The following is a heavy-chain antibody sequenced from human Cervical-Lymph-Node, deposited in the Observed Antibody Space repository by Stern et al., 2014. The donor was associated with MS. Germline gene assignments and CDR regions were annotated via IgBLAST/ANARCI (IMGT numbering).Heavy chain of an antibody. D-gene: IGHD3/OR15-3a*01. V-gene: IGHV1-46*01. J-gene: IGHJ4*02. CDR2: INPRGDSA. CDR3: ASGTGSKRPTGNY. Sequence: VQLVQSGAEVKKPGASVKVSCKASGYSFTSHYMHWVRQAPGQGLEWVGIINPRGDSASHAQKLHGRVTMTRDTSTSTDYMKFRSLRSEDTAVYYCASGTGSKRPTGNYWGQGTLVTVSS. CDR1: GYSFTSHY.